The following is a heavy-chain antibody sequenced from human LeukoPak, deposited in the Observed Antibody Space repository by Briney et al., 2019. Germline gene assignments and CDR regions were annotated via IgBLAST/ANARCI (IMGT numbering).Heavy chain of an antibody. CDR3: ARGTEDYGGSPDATIRRPFAI. CDR2: IKENGNEQ. Sequence: GGSLRLSCTSSGFTFSNYWMSWVRQAPGKGPEWVAHIKENGNEQYYADSVKGRFTISRDNTKNSLCLQMNSLRVEDTAVYYCARGTEDYGGSPDATIRRPFAIWGQGTLVTVST. CDR1: GFTFSNYW. J-gene: IGHJ3*02. V-gene: IGHV3-7*04. D-gene: IGHD4-23*01.